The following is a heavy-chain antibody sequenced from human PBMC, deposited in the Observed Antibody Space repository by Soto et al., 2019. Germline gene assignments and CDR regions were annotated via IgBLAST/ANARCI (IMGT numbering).Heavy chain of an antibody. CDR3: VRDGQGITSRCYGNWFDP. J-gene: IGHJ5*02. D-gene: IGHD4-17*01. CDR2: INSDATHT. Sequence: GGSLRLSCAASGFTFSTYWMHWIRQVPGKGLEWVSRINSDATHTYYADSVKGRFTISRDNAKNTLHLEMNSLRAEDTAIYYCVRDGQGITSRCYGNWFDPWGKGTLVTVSS. CDR1: GFTFSTYW. V-gene: IGHV3-74*01.